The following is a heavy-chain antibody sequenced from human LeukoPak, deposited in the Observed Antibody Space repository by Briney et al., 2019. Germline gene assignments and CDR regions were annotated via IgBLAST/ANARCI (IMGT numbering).Heavy chain of an antibody. J-gene: IGHJ4*02. Sequence: SETLSLTCTVSGGSISNYYWSWIRQPPGKGLEWIGYIYYSGSTNYNPPLKSRVTISVDTSKNQFSLKLSSVTAADTAVYYYARHAYSSSWLGEIEYWGQGTLVTVSS. CDR1: GGSISNYY. CDR3: ARHAYSSSWLGEIEY. CDR2: IYYSGST. D-gene: IGHD6-13*01. V-gene: IGHV4-59*01.